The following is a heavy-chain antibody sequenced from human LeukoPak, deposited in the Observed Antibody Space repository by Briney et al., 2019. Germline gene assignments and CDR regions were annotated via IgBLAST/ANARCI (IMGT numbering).Heavy chain of an antibody. J-gene: IGHJ5*02. CDR3: ARAYGDYFDP. CDR2: IYHTGST. D-gene: IGHD4-17*01. Sequence: NPSETLSLTCTISGGSVSDYYWSWIRQSPGKGLEWIGYIYHTGSTSYSPSLKSRVTISADTSQNQFSLKLSSVTAADTAVYYCARAYGDYFDPWGQGTLVTVSS. CDR1: GGSVSDYY. V-gene: IGHV4-59*02.